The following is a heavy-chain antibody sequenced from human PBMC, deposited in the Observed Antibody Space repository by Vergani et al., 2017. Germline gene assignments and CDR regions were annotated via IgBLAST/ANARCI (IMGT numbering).Heavy chain of an antibody. J-gene: IGHJ3*02. CDR3: AKELGLWFGELFDAFDI. CDR1: GFTFSSYA. Sequence: EVQLLESGGGLVQPGGSLRLSCAASGFTFSSYAMSWVRPAPGKGLEWVSAISGSGGSTYYADSVKGRFTICRDNSKNTLYLQMNSLRAEDTAVYYCAKELGLWFGELFDAFDIGGQGTMVTVSS. V-gene: IGHV3-23*01. CDR2: ISGSGGST. D-gene: IGHD3-10*01.